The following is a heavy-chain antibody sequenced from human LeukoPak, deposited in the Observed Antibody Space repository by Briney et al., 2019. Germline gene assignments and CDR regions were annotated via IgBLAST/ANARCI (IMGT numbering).Heavy chain of an antibody. CDR3: AKDLRMRAIAAAADNWFDP. D-gene: IGHD6-13*01. CDR2: ISYDGSNK. CDR1: GFTFSSYG. J-gene: IGHJ5*02. Sequence: GGSLRLSCAASGFTFSSYGMHWVRQAPGKGLEWVAVISYDGSNKYYADSVKGRFTISRDNSKNTLYPQMNSLRAEDTAVYYCAKDLRMRAIAAAADNWFDPWGQGTLVTVSS. V-gene: IGHV3-30*18.